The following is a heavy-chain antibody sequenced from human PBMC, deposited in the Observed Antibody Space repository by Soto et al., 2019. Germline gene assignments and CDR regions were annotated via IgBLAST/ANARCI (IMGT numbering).Heavy chain of an antibody. Sequence: SETLSLTCAVSGYSISSSNWWSWVRQPPGKGLEWIGEIYHSGSTNYNPSLKSRVTISVDKSKNQFSLKLSSVTAADTAVYYCASLGWGATTHYYYYGMDVRGQGTTVTVSS. CDR3: ASLGWGATTHYYYYGMDV. V-gene: IGHV4-4*02. CDR1: GYSISSSNW. J-gene: IGHJ6*02. D-gene: IGHD1-26*01. CDR2: IYHSGST.